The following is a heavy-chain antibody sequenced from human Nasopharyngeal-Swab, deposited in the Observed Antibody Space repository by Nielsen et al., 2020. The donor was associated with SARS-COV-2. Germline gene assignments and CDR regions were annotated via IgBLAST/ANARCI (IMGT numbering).Heavy chain of an antibody. CDR2: IHNSGTP. CDR3: ASGPFGPGDSYYYYGLDV. J-gene: IGHJ6*02. Sequence: WIRQPPGKGLERIGSIHNSGTPYYIPSLKSRVTISVDTSKNQFSLKMRSVTAADTAVYYCASGPFGPGDSYYYYGLDVWGQGTTVTVSS. D-gene: IGHD3/OR15-3a*01. V-gene: IGHV4-38-2*01.